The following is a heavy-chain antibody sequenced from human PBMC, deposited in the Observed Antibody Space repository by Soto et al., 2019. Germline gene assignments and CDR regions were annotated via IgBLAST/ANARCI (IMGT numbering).Heavy chain of an antibody. V-gene: IGHV4-34*01. CDR1: GGSFSGYY. CDR3: ASEARAFDI. Sequence: SETLSLTCAVYGGSFSGYYWSWIRQPPGKGLEWIGEINHSGSTNYNPSLKSRVTISVDTSKNQFSLKLSSVTAADTAVYYCASEARAFDIWGQGTMVTVSS. CDR2: INHSGST. J-gene: IGHJ3*02.